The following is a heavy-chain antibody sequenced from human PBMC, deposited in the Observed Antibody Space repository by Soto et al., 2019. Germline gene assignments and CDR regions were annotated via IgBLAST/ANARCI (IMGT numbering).Heavy chain of an antibody. CDR1: GFTFSNYG. Sequence: PGGSLRLSCAASGFTFSNYGMHWVRQAPGKGLEWVAVIWYDGSKNYYADSVKGRFTISRDNSKNTLSLQMNSLRAEDTAVYYCARYYGDFRGFDIWGQGTMVTVSS. CDR3: ARYYGDFRGFDI. D-gene: IGHD4-17*01. V-gene: IGHV3-33*01. CDR2: IWYDGSKN. J-gene: IGHJ3*02.